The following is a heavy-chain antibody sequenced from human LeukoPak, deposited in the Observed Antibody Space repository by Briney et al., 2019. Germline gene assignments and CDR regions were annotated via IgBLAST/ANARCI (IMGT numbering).Heavy chain of an antibody. CDR2: IYYSGST. CDR3: ARGDYYDSSGYQSPSFDY. J-gene: IGHJ4*02. CDR1: GGSISSSSYY. V-gene: IGHV4-39*01. Sequence: SETLSLTCTVSGGSISSSSYYWGWIRQPPGKGLEWIGSIYYSGSTYYNPSLKSRVTISVDTSKNQFSLKLSSVTAADTAVYYCARGDYYDSSGYQSPSFDYWGQGTLVTVSS. D-gene: IGHD3-22*01.